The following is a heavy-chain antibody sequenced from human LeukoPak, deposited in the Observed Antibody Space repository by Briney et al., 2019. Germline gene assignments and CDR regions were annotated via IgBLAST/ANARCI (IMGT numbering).Heavy chain of an antibody. Sequence: GESLKISCKGSGYSFTSYRIGWVRQMPGKGLEWMGIIYPGDSDTRYSPSFQGQVTISADKSISTAYLQWSSLKASDTAMYYCARGLRFLEWYDYYMDVWGKGTTVTVSS. J-gene: IGHJ6*03. CDR1: GYSFTSYR. CDR2: IYPGDSDT. CDR3: ARGLRFLEWYDYYMDV. V-gene: IGHV5-51*01. D-gene: IGHD3-3*01.